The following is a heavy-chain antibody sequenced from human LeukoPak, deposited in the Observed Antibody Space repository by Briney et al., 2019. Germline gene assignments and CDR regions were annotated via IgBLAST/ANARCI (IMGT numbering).Heavy chain of an antibody. V-gene: IGHV3-21*01. Sequence: PGGSLRLSCAASGFTFSSYSMNWVRQAPGKGLEWVSSISSSSSYKYYADSVKSRFPISRDNAKNSLYLQMNRVRAEDTAVYYCARDTAMDGIDYWGQGTLVTVSS. D-gene: IGHD5-18*01. J-gene: IGHJ4*02. CDR2: ISSSSSYK. CDR3: ARDTAMDGIDY. CDR1: GFTFSSYS.